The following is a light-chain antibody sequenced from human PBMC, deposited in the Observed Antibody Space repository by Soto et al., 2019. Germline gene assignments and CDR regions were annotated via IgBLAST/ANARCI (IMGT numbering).Light chain of an antibody. Sequence: EIVLTQSPGTLSLSPGERATLSCRASQSVSSSSLAWYQQKPGQAPRLLIYDASSRATCIPDRFSGSGSGTDFPLTISRLEPEDFAVYYCQQYGSSPRTFGQGTKVEIK. CDR1: QSVSSSS. V-gene: IGKV3-20*01. J-gene: IGKJ1*01. CDR3: QQYGSSPRT. CDR2: DAS.